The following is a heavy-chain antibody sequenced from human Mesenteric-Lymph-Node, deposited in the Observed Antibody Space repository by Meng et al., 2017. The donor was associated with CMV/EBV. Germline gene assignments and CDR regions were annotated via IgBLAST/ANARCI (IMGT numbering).Heavy chain of an antibody. V-gene: IGHV3-7*01. D-gene: IGHD1-26*01. J-gene: IGHJ4*02. CDR1: GFTFSSHW. Sequence: GESLKISCAASGFTFSSHWMSWVRQAPGKGLEWVANINHDGSEKHYMDSVKGRFIVSRDNARNSLSLQMSSLRAEDTAVYYCAKYSGNPRPQEHWGQGTLVTVSS. CDR3: AKYSGNPRPQEH. CDR2: INHDGSEK.